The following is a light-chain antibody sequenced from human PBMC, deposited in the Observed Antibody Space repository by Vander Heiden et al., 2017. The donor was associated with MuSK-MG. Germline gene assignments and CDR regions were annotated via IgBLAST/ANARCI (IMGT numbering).Light chain of an antibody. Sequence: QAALPQPASVSGTPGQSSTISCTGTSSDVGGYNYVSWYQQHPGKPPKFMIYDVSNRPSGVSNLFSGSKSGNTASLTISGLQAEDDAYYYCSSYTSSSTVVFGGGTKLTVL. CDR2: DVS. CDR1: SSDVGGYNY. CDR3: SSYTSSSTVV. V-gene: IGLV2-14*01. J-gene: IGLJ2*01.